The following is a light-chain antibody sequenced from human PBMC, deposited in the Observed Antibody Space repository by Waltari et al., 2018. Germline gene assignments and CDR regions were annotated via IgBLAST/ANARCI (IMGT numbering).Light chain of an antibody. CDR3: QQYNSFSYS. V-gene: IGKV1-5*03. CDR1: QSISSW. Sequence: DIQMTQSPSTLSSSVGDRVTTTCRASQSISSWLAWYQQKPGRAPKLLIYKASTLQGGVPSRFSGSGYGTEFTLTISSLQPDDFATYYCQQYNSFSYSFGQGTKLEIK. J-gene: IGKJ2*03. CDR2: KAS.